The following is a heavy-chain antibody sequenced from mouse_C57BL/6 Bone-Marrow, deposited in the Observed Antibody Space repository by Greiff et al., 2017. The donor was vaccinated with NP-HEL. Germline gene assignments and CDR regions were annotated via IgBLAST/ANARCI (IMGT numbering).Heavy chain of an antibody. J-gene: IGHJ2*01. Sequence: VQLVESGAELVRPGASVTLSCKASGYTFTDYEMHWVKQTPVHGLEWIGAIDPETGGTAYNQKFKGKAILTADKSSSTAYMELRSLTSEDSAVYYCTREGDLLDYWGQGATLTVSS. CDR3: TREGDLLDY. V-gene: IGHV1-15*01. CDR2: IDPETGGT. D-gene: IGHD2-1*01. CDR1: GYTFTDYE.